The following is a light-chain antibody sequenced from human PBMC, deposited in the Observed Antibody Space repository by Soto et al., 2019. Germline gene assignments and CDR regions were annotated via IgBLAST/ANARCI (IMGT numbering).Light chain of an antibody. CDR2: GSS. CDR3: QQYGSSPPYT. Sequence: DIVLTQSPDTLSLSPGESATLPCRASQSVSGNYLAWYQQKPGQSPRLLIYGSSDRATGIPDRFSGSGSGTDFTLTISRVEPEDFAVYYCQQYGSSPPYTFGQGTKLEIK. CDR1: QSVSGNY. J-gene: IGKJ2*01. V-gene: IGKV3-20*01.